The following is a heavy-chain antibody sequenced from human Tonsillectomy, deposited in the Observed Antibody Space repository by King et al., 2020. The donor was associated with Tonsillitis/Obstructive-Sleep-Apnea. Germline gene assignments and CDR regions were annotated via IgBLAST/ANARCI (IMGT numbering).Heavy chain of an antibody. V-gene: IGHV3-74*01. D-gene: IGHD6-19*01. J-gene: IGHJ4*02. CDR3: AREGTIAVAGTFDY. CDR2: INSDGSST. CDR1: GFTFSSYW. Sequence: VQLVESGGGLVQPGGSLRLSCAASGFTFSSYWMHCVRQAPGKGLVWVSRINSDGSSTSYADSVKGRFTISRDNAKNTLYLQMNSLRAEDTAVYYCAREGTIAVAGTFDYWGQGTLVTVSS.